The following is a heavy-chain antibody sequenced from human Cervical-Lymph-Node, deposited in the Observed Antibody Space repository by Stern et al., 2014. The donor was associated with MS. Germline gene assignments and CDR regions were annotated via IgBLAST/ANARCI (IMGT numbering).Heavy chain of an antibody. Sequence: DQLVESGGGVVQPGTSLRLSCAASGFTFSSYGMHRARQAPGKGLEWVALAWYDGSTAYYTNSVKGRFTISRDNSKNTLSLQMNSLTAEDTAVYYCARGHIPYAYNYLFDYWGQGTLVTVSS. CDR3: ARGHIPYAYNYLFDY. CDR2: AWYDGSTA. J-gene: IGHJ4*02. V-gene: IGHV3-33*01. D-gene: IGHD5-24*01. CDR1: GFTFSSYG.